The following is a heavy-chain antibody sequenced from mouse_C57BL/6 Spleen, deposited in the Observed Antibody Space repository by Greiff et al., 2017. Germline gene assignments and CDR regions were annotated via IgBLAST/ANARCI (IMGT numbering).Heavy chain of an antibody. CDR1: GYTFTDYN. D-gene: IGHD2-4*01. J-gene: IGHJ2*01. Sequence: EVQLQQSGPELVKPGASVKIPCKASGYTFTDYNMDWVKQSHGKSLEWIGDITPNNGGTIYNQKFKGKATLTVDKSSSTAYMELRSLTSEDTAVYYCAREGYDYYFDYWGQGTTLTVSS. CDR2: ITPNNGGT. CDR3: AREGYDYYFDY. V-gene: IGHV1-18*01.